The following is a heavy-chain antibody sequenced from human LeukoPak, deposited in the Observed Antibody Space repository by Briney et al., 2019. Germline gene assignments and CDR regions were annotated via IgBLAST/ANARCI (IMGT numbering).Heavy chain of an antibody. CDR3: ARLGSTFDI. V-gene: IGHV4-59*08. Sequence: SETLSLTCTVSGGSISSYYWTWIRQPPGKGLEWIGYIFYSGGSNYNPSLKSRVTISVDTSKNHFSLNLSSVTAADTAVYYCARLGSTFDIWGQGTMVTVSS. CDR1: GGSISSYY. D-gene: IGHD2-2*01. CDR2: IFYSGGS. J-gene: IGHJ3*02.